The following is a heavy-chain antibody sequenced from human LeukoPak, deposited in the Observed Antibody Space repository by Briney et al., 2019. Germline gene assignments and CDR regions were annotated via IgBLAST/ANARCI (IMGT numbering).Heavy chain of an antibody. V-gene: IGHV4-59*01. CDR2: IYYSGST. CDR1: GGSFSGYY. Sequence: SETLSLTCAVYGGSFSGYYWSWIRQPPGKGLEWIGYIYYSGSTNYNPSLKSRVTISVDTSKNQFSLKLSSVTAADTAVYYCARDTDDYGGNRWFDPWGQGTLVTVSS. J-gene: IGHJ5*02. D-gene: IGHD4-23*01. CDR3: ARDTDDYGGNRWFDP.